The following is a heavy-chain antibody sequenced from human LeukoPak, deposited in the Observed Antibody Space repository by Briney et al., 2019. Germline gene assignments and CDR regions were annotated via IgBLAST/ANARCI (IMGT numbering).Heavy chain of an antibody. CDR3: ARGIGRSNYFDY. CDR1: GFTFSSYS. D-gene: IGHD1-26*01. J-gene: IGHJ4*02. V-gene: IGHV3-21*01. CDR2: ISSSSSYI. Sequence: PGGSLRLSCAASGFTFSSYSMNWVRQAPGKGLEWVSSISSSSSYIYYADSVKGRFTISRDNAKNSLYLQMNSLRAEDTAVYYCARGIGRSNYFDYWGQGTLVTVSS.